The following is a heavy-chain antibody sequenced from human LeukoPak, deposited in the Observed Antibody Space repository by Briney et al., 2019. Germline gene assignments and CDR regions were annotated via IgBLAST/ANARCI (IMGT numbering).Heavy chain of an antibody. CDR2: ISSGGSTI. V-gene: IGHV3-48*01. J-gene: IGHJ4*02. D-gene: IGHD3-22*01. CDR1: GFTFSTYS. Sequence: PGGSLRLSCAASGFTFSTYSMSWVRQAPGKGLEWVSYISSGGSTIYYADSVKGRFTISRDSAKNSLYLRMNSLRAEDTAVYYCARDYYGDYWGQGTLVTVSS. CDR3: ARDYYGDY.